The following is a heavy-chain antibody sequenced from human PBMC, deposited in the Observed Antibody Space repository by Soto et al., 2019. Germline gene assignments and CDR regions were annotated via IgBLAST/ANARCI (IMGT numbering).Heavy chain of an antibody. J-gene: IGHJ3*02. CDR1: GFTFSSYA. CDR2: ISDRAAGT. D-gene: IGHD2-15*01. Sequence: EVPLLESGGDLVQPGGSLRLSCAASGFTFSSYAMSWVRQAPGKGLEWVSTISDRAAGTYYSDSVKGRFTISRDDSKNTLYLQMNSLRAEDTAVYYCAKLLPRAFDIWGQGTVVTVSS. V-gene: IGHV3-23*01. CDR3: AKLLPRAFDI.